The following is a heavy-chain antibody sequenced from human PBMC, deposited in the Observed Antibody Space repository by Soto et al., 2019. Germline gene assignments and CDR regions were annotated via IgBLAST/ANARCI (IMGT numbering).Heavy chain of an antibody. V-gene: IGHV2-5*02. Sequence: VSGPTLVNPTQTLTLTCTFPGFSLSSSAVGVGVGWIRQPPGKALEWLALIYWDDDKRYSPSLKSRLTITKDTSQNQVVLTMTNMDAVDTATYYCARMNADTYSHYYAMDVWGQGTTVTVSS. CDR1: GFSLSSSAVGVG. D-gene: IGHD1-1*01. CDR2: IYWDDDK. CDR3: ARMNADTYSHYYAMDV. J-gene: IGHJ6*02.